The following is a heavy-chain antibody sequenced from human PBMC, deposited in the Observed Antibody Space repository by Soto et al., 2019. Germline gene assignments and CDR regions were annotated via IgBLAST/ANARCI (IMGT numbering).Heavy chain of an antibody. CDR1: GGSISSGGYY. J-gene: IGHJ4*02. Sequence: SETLSLTCTVSGGSISSGGYYWSWIRQHPGKGLEWIGEINHSGSTNYNPSLKSRVTISVDTSKNQFSLKLSSVTAADTAVYYFARVRRGLRTFVYWGQGTLV. CDR3: ARVRRGLRTFVY. D-gene: IGHD1-7*01. CDR2: INHSGST. V-gene: IGHV4-31*03.